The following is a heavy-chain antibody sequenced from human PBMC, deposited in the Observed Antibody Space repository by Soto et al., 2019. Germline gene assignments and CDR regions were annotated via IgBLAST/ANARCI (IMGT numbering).Heavy chain of an antibody. D-gene: IGHD3-22*01. V-gene: IGHV4-38-2*02. CDR2: IYHSGKT. Sequence: PSETLSLTCVVSGYSVSSGYYWAWVRQPPGKELEWIGSIYHSGKTYYKPSLRSRVTVSVDTSKNQFSMKLISVTAADTAVYYCARDKRVTMIGGWFDPWGQGTLVTVSS. J-gene: IGHJ5*02. CDR1: GYSVSSGYY. CDR3: ARDKRVTMIGGWFDP.